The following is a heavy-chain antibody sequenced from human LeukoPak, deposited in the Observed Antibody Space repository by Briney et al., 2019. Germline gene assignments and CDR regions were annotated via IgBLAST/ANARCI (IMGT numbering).Heavy chain of an antibody. CDR3: ARVTTGGYYNY. J-gene: IGHJ4*02. V-gene: IGHV4-61*02. D-gene: IGHD3-22*01. CDR1: GGSISSGSYY. Sequence: PSETLSLTCTVSGGSISSGSYYWSWIRQPAGKGLEWIGRIYTSGSTNYNPSLKSRVTISLHTSENHFSLKLSSVTAADTAVYYCARVTTGGYYNYWGQGTLVTVSS. CDR2: IYTSGST.